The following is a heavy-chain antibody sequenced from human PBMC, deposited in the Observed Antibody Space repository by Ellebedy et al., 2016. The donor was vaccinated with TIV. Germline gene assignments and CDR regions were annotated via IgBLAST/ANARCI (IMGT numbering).Heavy chain of an antibody. CDR3: ARDKLQNAVAGSNFDY. V-gene: IGHV3-7*01. J-gene: IGHJ4*02. D-gene: IGHD6-19*01. CDR1: GFTFSSYW. Sequence: GGSLRLXXAASGFTFSSYWMSWVRQAPGKGLEWVANIKQDGNEQYYVDSVKGRFTISRDNAKNSLFLQMNSLRAEDTAVYYCARDKLQNAVAGSNFDYWGQGALVTVSS. CDR2: IKQDGNEQ.